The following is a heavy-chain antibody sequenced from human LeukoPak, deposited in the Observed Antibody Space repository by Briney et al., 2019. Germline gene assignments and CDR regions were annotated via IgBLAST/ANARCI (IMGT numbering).Heavy chain of an antibody. V-gene: IGHV3-30*04. D-gene: IGHD6-19*01. J-gene: IGHJ3*02. Sequence: GGSLRLSCAASGFTFSSYVMHWVRQAPGKGLEWVAIISYDGSNEYYADSVKGRFTISRDNSRNTLYLQMDSLRAEDTAVYYCAKDRASGWPNAFDIWGQGTMVTVSS. CDR1: GFTFSSYV. CDR2: ISYDGSNE. CDR3: AKDRASGWPNAFDI.